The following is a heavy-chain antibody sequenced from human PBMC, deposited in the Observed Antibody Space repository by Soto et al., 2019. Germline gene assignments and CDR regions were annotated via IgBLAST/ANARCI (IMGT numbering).Heavy chain of an antibody. D-gene: IGHD2-15*01. CDR3: ARDSWGRLGDDAFDI. CDR2: IYYSGST. V-gene: IGHV4-59*01. J-gene: IGHJ3*02. Sequence: SETLSLTCTVSGGSISSYYWSWIRQPPGKGLEWIGYIYYSGSTNYNPSLKSRVTISVDTSKNQFSLKLSSVTAADTAVYYCARDSWGRLGDDAFDIWGQGTMVTVSS. CDR1: GGSISSYY.